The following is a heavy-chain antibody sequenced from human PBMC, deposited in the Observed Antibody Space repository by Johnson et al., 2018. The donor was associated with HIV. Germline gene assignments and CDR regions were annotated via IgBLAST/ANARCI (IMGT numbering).Heavy chain of an antibody. CDR2: IWYDGSKK. J-gene: IGHJ3*02. V-gene: IGHV3-33*01. Sequence: VQLVESGGGVVQPGRSLRLSCAASGFTFSTYGMHWVRQAPGKGLEWVAVIWYDGSKKYYVESVQGRFTISRDNSKNTLYLQMNSLRAEDTAVYYCARGTGTDDAFDIWGQGTMVTDSS. D-gene: IGHD1-1*01. CDR3: ARGTGTDDAFDI. CDR1: GFTFSTYG.